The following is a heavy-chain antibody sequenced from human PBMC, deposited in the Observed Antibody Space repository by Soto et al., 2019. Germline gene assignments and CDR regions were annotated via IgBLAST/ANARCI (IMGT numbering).Heavy chain of an antibody. CDR1: GFTFSSYG. CDR2: IWYDGSNK. CDR3: AGFGSGTYYYYGMEV. J-gene: IGHJ6*02. Sequence: GGSLRLSCAASGFTFSSYGMHWVRQAPGKGLEWVAVIWYDGSNKNYADSVKGRFTISRDNSKNTLYLQMNSLRAEDTAVYYCAGFGSGTYYYYGMEVWGQGTTVTV. V-gene: IGHV3-33*01. D-gene: IGHD6-19*01.